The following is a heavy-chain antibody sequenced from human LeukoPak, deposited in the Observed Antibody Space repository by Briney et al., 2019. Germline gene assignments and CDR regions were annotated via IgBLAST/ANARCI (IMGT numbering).Heavy chain of an antibody. CDR1: GFTFSSYS. V-gene: IGHV3-23*01. CDR3: AKEIYGDSTGGRFQH. CDR2: ISGSGGST. D-gene: IGHD4-17*01. J-gene: IGHJ1*01. Sequence: GGSLRLSCAASGFTFSSYSMNWVRQAPGKGLEWVSVISGSGGSTYYADSVKGRFTISRGNSKNTLYLQMNSLRAEDTAVYYCAKEIYGDSTGGRFQHWGQGTLVTVSS.